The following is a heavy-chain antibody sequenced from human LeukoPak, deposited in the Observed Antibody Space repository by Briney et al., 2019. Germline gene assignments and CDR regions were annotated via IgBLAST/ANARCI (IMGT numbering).Heavy chain of an antibody. V-gene: IGHV3-21*01. J-gene: IGHJ3*02. D-gene: IGHD3-10*01. Sequence: GGSLRLSCAASGFTFSSYSMNWVRQAPGKGLEWVSSISGSGGYIYYADSVRGRFTISRDNAKNSLYLQMNGLRPEDTAVYYCARDRRGLSFGDAFDIWGLGTMVTVSS. CDR1: GFTFSSYS. CDR3: ARDRRGLSFGDAFDI. CDR2: ISGSGGYI.